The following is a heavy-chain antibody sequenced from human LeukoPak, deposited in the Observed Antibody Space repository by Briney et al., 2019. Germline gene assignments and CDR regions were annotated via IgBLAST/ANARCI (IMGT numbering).Heavy chain of an antibody. CDR2: INHSGST. CDR1: GGSFSGYY. V-gene: IGHV4-34*01. Sequence: PSETLSLTCAVYGGSFSGYYWSWIRQPPGKGLEWIGEINHSGSTNYNPSPKSRVTISVDTSKNQFSLKLSSVTAADTAVYYCARDMYYDSSGYYLNWFDPWGQGTLVTVSS. D-gene: IGHD3-22*01. CDR3: ARDMYYDSSGYYLNWFDP. J-gene: IGHJ5*02.